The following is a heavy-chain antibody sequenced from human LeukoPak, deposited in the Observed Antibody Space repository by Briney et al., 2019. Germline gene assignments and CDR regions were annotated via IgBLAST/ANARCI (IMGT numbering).Heavy chain of an antibody. V-gene: IGHV4-38-2*02. Sequence: SETLSLTCTVSGYSISSGYYWGWIRQPPGKGLEWIGSIYHSGSTYYNPSLKSRVTLSVDTSKNQFSLKLSSVTAADTAVYYCARGQQQLVRDWGQGTLVTVSS. CDR2: IYHSGST. CDR3: ARGQQQLVRD. D-gene: IGHD6-13*01. CDR1: GYSISSGYY. J-gene: IGHJ4*02.